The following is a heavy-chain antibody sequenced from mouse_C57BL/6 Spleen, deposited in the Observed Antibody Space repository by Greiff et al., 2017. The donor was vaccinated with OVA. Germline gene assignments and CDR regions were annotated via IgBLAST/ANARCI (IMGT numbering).Heavy chain of an antibody. CDR1: GYSITSGYY. Sequence: EVQLVESGPGLVKPSQSLSLTCSVTGYSITSGYYWNWIRQFPGNKLEWMGYISYDGSNNYNPSLKNRISITRDTSKNQFFLKLNSVTTEDTATYYCARKDYGSSYDYFDYWGQGTTLTVSS. V-gene: IGHV3-6*01. CDR3: ARKDYGSSYDYFDY. CDR2: ISYDGSN. J-gene: IGHJ2*01. D-gene: IGHD1-1*01.